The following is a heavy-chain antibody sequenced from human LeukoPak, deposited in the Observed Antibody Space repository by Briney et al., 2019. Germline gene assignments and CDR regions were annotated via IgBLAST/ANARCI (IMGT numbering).Heavy chain of an antibody. Sequence: GGSLRLSCIGTGFTFSSDAMGWVRQAPGKGLEWVSGISGSGGSTYYADSVKGRFTISRDNAKNTLYLQVNSLRAEDTAVYYCTSTGSYSIWGQGALVTVSS. V-gene: IGHV3-23*01. CDR2: ISGSGGST. CDR1: GFTFSSDA. J-gene: IGHJ4*02. D-gene: IGHD1-26*01. CDR3: TSTGSYSI.